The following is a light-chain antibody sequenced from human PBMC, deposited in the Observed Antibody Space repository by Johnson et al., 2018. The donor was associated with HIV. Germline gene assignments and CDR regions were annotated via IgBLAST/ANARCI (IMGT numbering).Light chain of an antibody. J-gene: IGLJ1*01. CDR1: SSNIGKNY. Sequence: QSLLTQPPSVYAAPGQKVTISCSGSSSNIGKNYVSWYQQLPGTAPKLLIYDNNKRPSGIPDRFSGSKSGTSATLGITGLQTGDEADYYCGTWDSSLSAYVFGTGTKVTVL. CDR2: DNN. V-gene: IGLV1-51*01. CDR3: GTWDSSLSAYV.